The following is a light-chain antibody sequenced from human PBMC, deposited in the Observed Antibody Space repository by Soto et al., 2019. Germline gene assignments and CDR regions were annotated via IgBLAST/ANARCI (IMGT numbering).Light chain of an antibody. Sequence: DIQMSQSPSSLSESIGDRVTITCRASQNIYNYLNWYQQKPGKAPKLLIFTASSLLTGVPSRFSGSGSGTDFTLTISTLQPEDCATYYCQQSFSPLPISFGQGTRLEMK. CDR2: TAS. V-gene: IGKV1-39*01. CDR1: QNIYNY. CDR3: QQSFSPLPIS. J-gene: IGKJ5*01.